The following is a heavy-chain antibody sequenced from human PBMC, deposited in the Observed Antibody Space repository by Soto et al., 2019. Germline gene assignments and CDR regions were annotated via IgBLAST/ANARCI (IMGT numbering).Heavy chain of an antibody. J-gene: IGHJ4*02. CDR2: ISSNGGST. CDR3: AGGGRGYYDFWSGA. V-gene: IGHV3-64*01. Sequence: EVQLVESGGGLVQPGGSLRLSCAASGFTFSSYAMHWVRQAPGKGLEYVSAISSNGGSTYYANSVKGRFTISRDNSKNTLYLQMGSLRAEDMAVYYCAGGGRGYYDFWSGAWGQGTLVTVSS. D-gene: IGHD3-3*01. CDR1: GFTFSSYA.